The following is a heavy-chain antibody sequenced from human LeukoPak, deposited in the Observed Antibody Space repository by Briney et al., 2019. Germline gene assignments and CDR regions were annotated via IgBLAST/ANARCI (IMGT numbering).Heavy chain of an antibody. CDR2: IYYSGST. Sequence: SETLSLTCTVSGGSISSYYWSWIRQPPGKGLEWIGYIYYSGSTNYNPSLKSRVTISVDTSKNQFSLKLSSVTAADTAVYYCAGVSSSWYYFDYWGQGTLVTVSS. D-gene: IGHD6-13*01. V-gene: IGHV4-59*01. CDR3: AGVSSSWYYFDY. CDR1: GGSISSYY. J-gene: IGHJ4*02.